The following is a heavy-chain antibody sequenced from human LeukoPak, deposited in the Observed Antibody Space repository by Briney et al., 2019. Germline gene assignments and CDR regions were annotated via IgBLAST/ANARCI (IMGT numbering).Heavy chain of an antibody. D-gene: IGHD6-19*01. CDR1: GYTFTSYG. Sequence: ASVKVSCKASGYTFTSYGISWVRQAPGQGLEWMGWINPNSGGTNYAQKFQGRVTMTRDTSISTAYMELSRLRSDDTAVYYCARIAVAGRNWFDPWGQGTLVTVSS. CDR3: ARIAVAGRNWFDP. CDR2: INPNSGGT. J-gene: IGHJ5*02. V-gene: IGHV1-2*02.